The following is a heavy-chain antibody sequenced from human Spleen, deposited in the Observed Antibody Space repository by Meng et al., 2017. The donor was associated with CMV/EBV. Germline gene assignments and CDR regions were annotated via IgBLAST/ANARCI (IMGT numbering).Heavy chain of an antibody. Sequence: FTFSDYGMSWVRQAPGKGLEWVSALSGSGGSTYYADSVKGRFTISRDNSKSTLYLQMNSLRAEDTAIYYCARFTIFGVIIAGRYFDYWGQGTLVTVSS. J-gene: IGHJ4*02. CDR1: FTFSDYG. V-gene: IGHV3-23*01. D-gene: IGHD3-3*01. CDR3: ARFTIFGVIIAGRYFDY. CDR2: LSGSGGST.